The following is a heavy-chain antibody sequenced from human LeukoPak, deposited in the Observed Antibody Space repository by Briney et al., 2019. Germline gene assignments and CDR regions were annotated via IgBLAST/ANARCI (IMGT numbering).Heavy chain of an antibody. Sequence: ASVKVSCKASGYTFTSYYMHWVRQAPGQGLEWMGIINPSGGSTSYAQKLQGRVTMTTDTSTSTAYMELRSLRSDDTAVYYCARDYRYREENWFDPWGQGTLVTVSS. CDR2: INPSGGST. D-gene: IGHD3-16*02. CDR3: ARDYRYREENWFDP. CDR1: GYTFTSYY. V-gene: IGHV1-46*01. J-gene: IGHJ5*02.